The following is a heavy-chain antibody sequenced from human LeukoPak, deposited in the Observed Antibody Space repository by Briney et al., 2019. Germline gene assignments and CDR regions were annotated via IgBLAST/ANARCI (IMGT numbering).Heavy chain of an antibody. J-gene: IGHJ4*02. V-gene: IGHV3-23*01. Sequence: SGGSLRLSCAASGFTFSSYAMSRVRQAPGKGLEWVSSTSGSGGSTYYADSVKGRFTISRDNSKNTLYLQMNSLRGEDTAVYYCARSNREFASGTGDYWGQGTLVTVSS. CDR2: TSGSGGST. D-gene: IGHD1-14*01. CDR1: GFTFSSYA. CDR3: ARSNREFASGTGDY.